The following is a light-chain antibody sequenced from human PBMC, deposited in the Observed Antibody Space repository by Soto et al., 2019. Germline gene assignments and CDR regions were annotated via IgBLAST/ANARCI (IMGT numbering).Light chain of an antibody. CDR2: STS. CDR3: LLYYGGAQWV. CDR1: TGAVTSGYY. V-gene: IGLV7-43*01. Sequence: QAVVTQEPSLTVSPGGTVTLTCASSTGAVTSGYYPNWFQQKPGQAPRALTYSTSNKHSWTPARFSGSLLGGKAALTLSGVQPEDEAEYYCLLYYGGAQWVFGGGTKLTVL. J-gene: IGLJ3*02.